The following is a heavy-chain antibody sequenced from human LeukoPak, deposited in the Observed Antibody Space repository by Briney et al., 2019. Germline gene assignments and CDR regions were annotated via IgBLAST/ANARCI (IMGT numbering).Heavy chain of an antibody. J-gene: IGHJ4*02. D-gene: IGHD2-2*01. CDR3: ARDPGFSSFDY. V-gene: IGHV3-7*01. CDR1: GFTFRDSW. CDR2: INQDGSVK. Sequence: GGSLRLSCALSGFTFRDSWVSWVRATLGTGLGFVADINQDGSVKSYVGSVKGRFTISRDNAKNSLYLQMSSLRVDDAAIYFCARDPGFSSFDYWGQGALVTVSS.